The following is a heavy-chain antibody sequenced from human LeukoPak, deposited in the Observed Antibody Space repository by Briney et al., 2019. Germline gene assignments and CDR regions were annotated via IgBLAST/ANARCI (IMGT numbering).Heavy chain of an antibody. CDR1: GFTVRSHW. D-gene: IGHD6-13*01. CDR2: INQDGSET. J-gene: IGHJ4*02. Sequence: GSLRLSCAASGFTVRSHWMSWVRQAPGKGLEWVANINQDGSETHYVDSVKGRFTISRDNAWNSLYLQMNSLRAEDTAMYYCARDHVAPGIYFDYWGQGTLVTVSS. V-gene: IGHV3-7*01. CDR3: ARDHVAPGIYFDY.